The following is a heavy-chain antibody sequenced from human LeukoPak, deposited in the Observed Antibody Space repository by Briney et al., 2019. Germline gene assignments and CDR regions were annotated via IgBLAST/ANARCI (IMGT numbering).Heavy chain of an antibody. CDR3: ARDFRAGMDV. Sequence: SETLSLTCTVSGGSVSSGSSYWSWIRQPPGKGLEWIGYIYYSGSTNYNPSLKSRVTISVDTSKNQFSLKLSSVTAADTAVYYCARDFRAGMDVWGKGTTVTVSS. V-gene: IGHV4-61*01. CDR2: IYYSGST. J-gene: IGHJ6*04. CDR1: GGSVSSGSSY.